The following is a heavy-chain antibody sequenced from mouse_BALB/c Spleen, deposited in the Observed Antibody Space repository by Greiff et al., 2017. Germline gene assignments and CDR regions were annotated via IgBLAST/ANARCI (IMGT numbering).Heavy chain of an antibody. CDR1: GYSITSDYA. V-gene: IGHV3-2*02. CDR3: AGGNYGWFAY. D-gene: IGHD2-1*01. J-gene: IGHJ3*01. CDR2: ISYSGST. Sequence: EVKLMESGPGLVKPSQSLSLTCTVTGYSITSDYAWNWIRQFPGNKLEWMGYISYSGSTSYNPSLKSRISITRDTSKNQFFLQLNSVTTEDTATYYCAGGNYGWFAYWGQGTLVTVSA.